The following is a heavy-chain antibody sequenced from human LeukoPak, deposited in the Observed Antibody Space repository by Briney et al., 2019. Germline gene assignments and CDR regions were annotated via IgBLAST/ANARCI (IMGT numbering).Heavy chain of an antibody. Sequence: ASVKVSCKASGYTFSRFGITWVRQAPGQGLEWMGWISAYDGHTNYAQKLQGRVTLTTDTSTSTAYMELTSLRSDDTAVYYCARDQVVGATAGTFDYWGQGTLVTVSS. J-gene: IGHJ4*02. CDR2: ISAYDGHT. D-gene: IGHD1-26*01. CDR3: ARDQVVGATAGTFDY. V-gene: IGHV1-18*01. CDR1: GYTFSRFG.